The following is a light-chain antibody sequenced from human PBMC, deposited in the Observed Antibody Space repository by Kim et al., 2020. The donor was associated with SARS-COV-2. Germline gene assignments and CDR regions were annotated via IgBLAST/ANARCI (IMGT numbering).Light chain of an antibody. V-gene: IGKV3D-15*01. CDR1: GSISDN. CDR3: QQYKIWPPLT. Sequence: SPGERATLYCRATGSISDNLAWYQQKPGQAPRLLIYGASTRATGIPARFRGSGSGTEFTLIITTLQSEDFAMYYCQQYKIWPPLTFGGGTKVDIK. CDR2: GAS. J-gene: IGKJ4*01.